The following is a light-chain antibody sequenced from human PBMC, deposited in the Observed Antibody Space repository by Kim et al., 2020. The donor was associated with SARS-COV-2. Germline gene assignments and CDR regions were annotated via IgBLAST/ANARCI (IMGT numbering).Light chain of an antibody. CDR2: GNS. CDR1: SSNIGAGYD. Sequence: VTISCTGSSSNIGAGYDVHWYQQLPGTAPKLLIYGNSNRPSGVPDRFSGSKSGTSASLAITGLQAEDEADYYCQSYDSSLSGFYVFGTGTKVTVL. CDR3: QSYDSSLSGFYV. J-gene: IGLJ1*01. V-gene: IGLV1-40*01.